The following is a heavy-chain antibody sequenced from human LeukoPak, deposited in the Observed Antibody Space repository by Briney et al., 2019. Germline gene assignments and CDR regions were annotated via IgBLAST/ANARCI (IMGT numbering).Heavy chain of an antibody. Sequence: PGGSLRLSCAASGFTFSSYAMSWVRQAPGKGLEWVSAISGSGGSTYYADSVKGRFTISRDNSKNTLYLQMNSLRAEDTAVYYCAKSRVVRGVIIPPFDYWGQGTLVTVSS. J-gene: IGHJ4*02. V-gene: IGHV3-23*01. CDR3: AKSRVVRGVIIPPFDY. D-gene: IGHD3-10*01. CDR2: ISGSGGST. CDR1: GFTFSSYA.